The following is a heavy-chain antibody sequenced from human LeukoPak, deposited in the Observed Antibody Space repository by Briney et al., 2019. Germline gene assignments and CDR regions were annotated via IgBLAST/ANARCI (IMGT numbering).Heavy chain of an antibody. Sequence: GGSLRLSCAAPGFMFHDYAIHWVRQAPGKGLEWVSLISGDGGSTSYADSVKGRFTISRDNSKNSLYLQMNSLRSGDTALYYCARESESSGWYDYWGQGTLVTVSS. V-gene: IGHV3-43*02. CDR1: GFMFHDYA. CDR2: ISGDGGST. D-gene: IGHD6-19*01. J-gene: IGHJ4*02. CDR3: ARESESSGWYDY.